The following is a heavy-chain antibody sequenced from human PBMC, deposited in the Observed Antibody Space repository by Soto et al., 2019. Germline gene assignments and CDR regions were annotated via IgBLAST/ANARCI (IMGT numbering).Heavy chain of an antibody. CDR2: IFSNDET. CDR1: GFSLSNAGLG. V-gene: IGHV2-26*04. Sequence: QVTVKESGPVLVKPTETLTLTCTVSGFSLSNAGLGVSWIRQPPGKALEWLAHIFSNDETSYSTSLKSRLTTSKDTSKSQVVHTMTNMDPVDTATYYCASTYSTSWYWFDPWGQGTLVTVSS. CDR3: ASTYSTSWYWFDP. J-gene: IGHJ5*02. D-gene: IGHD6-13*01.